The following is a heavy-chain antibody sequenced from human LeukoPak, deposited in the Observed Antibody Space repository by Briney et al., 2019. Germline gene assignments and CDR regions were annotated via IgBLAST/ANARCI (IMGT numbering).Heavy chain of an antibody. J-gene: IGHJ4*02. CDR3: ARQLRGVATTFDY. Sequence: SETLSLTCTVSGGSVSGYHWSWVPQPPGQGLEWIVYIYYGGSTNYNPSLKSRVTISVDTSKNQFSLKLSSVTAAGTAMYYCARQLRGVATTFDYWGQGSLVTVSS. V-gene: IGHV4-59*08. CDR1: GGSVSGYH. CDR2: IYYGGST. D-gene: IGHD5-12*01.